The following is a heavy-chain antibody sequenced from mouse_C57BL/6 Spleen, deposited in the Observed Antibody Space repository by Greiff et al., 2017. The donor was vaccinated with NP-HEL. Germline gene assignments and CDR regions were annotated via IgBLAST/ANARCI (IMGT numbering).Heavy chain of an antibody. D-gene: IGHD1-1*01. Sequence: VQLQQPGAELVKPGASVKLSCKASGYTFTSYWMHWVKQRPGQGLEWIGMIHPNSGSTNYNEKFKSKATLTVDKSSSTAYMQLSSLTSEDSAVYYCADPFITTVPWFAYWGQGTLVTVSA. J-gene: IGHJ3*01. CDR1: GYTFTSYW. CDR2: IHPNSGST. V-gene: IGHV1-64*01. CDR3: ADPFITTVPWFAY.